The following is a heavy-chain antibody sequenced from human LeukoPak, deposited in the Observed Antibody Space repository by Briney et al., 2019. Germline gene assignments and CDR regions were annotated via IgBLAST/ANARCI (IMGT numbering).Heavy chain of an antibody. CDR2: ISSSGSTI. V-gene: IGHV3-11*04. Sequence: RSGGSLRLSCAASGFTFSDYYMSWIRQAPGKGLEWVSYISSSGSTIYYADSVKGRFTISRDNARNSLYLQMSSLRVEDTAVYYCAKVPGDAGFYDYWGQGTLVTVSS. CDR3: AKVPGDAGFYDY. CDR1: GFTFSDYY. J-gene: IGHJ4*02. D-gene: IGHD3-9*01.